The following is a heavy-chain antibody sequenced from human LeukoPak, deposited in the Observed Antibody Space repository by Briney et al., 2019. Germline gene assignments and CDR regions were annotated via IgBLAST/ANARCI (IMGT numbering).Heavy chain of an antibody. CDR2: ISHSGYT. V-gene: IGHV4-34*01. CDR1: NGSFSGYY. CDR3: ARHGFYGDSARRKFDP. Sequence: PSETLSLTCTVYNGSFSGYYWSWIRQPPGTGLEWIGEISHSGYTNLNPSLKSRLTILLDTSKNHFSLRLTSLTAADTAVYYCARHGFYGDSARRKFDPWGQGTLVTISS. J-gene: IGHJ5*02. D-gene: IGHD4-17*01.